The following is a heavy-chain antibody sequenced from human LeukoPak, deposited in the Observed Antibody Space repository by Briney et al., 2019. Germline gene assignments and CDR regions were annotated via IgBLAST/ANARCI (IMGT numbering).Heavy chain of an antibody. CDR1: GLTFSTYA. CDR3: AKHKAGLGATRNDDAFDI. Sequence: GGSVTLSCAACGLTFSTYAMSWLGQAAWRGVEGVSVICGSGGSTYYADSVKGRFTISRDNSKNTLYLQMNSLRAEDTAVYYCAKHKAGLGATRNDDAFDIWGQGTMVTVSS. D-gene: IGHD1-26*01. CDR2: ICGSGGST. V-gene: IGHV3-23*01. J-gene: IGHJ3*02.